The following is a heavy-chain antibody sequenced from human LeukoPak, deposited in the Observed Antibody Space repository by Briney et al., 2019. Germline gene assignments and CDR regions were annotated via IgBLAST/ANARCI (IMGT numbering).Heavy chain of an antibody. J-gene: IGHJ4*02. CDR1: GFSFSSYW. CDR3: ARGAAAGTMWGGFDY. V-gene: IGHV3-74*01. CDR2: INSDGSST. D-gene: IGHD6-13*01. Sequence: GSLRLSCAASGFSFSSYWMHWVRQGPGKGLVWVSRINSDGSSTSYADSVKGRFTISRDNAKNTLYLQMNSLRAEDTAVYYCARGAAAGTMWGGFDYWGQGTLVTVSS.